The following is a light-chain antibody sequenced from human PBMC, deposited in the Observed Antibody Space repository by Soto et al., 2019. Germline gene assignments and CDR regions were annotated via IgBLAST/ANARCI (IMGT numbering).Light chain of an antibody. CDR2: AAS. Sequence: DIQMTQSPSSLSASVGDRVTITCRASQGIRNGLGWYQQKPGKAPKRLIYAASSLQSGVPSRFSGSGSGTEFTLTINSLQPEDFATYYCLQHNSYPWTFGQGTKVDI. J-gene: IGKJ1*01. CDR1: QGIRNG. V-gene: IGKV1-17*01. CDR3: LQHNSYPWT.